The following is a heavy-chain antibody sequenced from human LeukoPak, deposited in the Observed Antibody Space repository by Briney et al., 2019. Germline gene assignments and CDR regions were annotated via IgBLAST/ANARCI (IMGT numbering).Heavy chain of an antibody. Sequence: PGGSLRLSCAASGFTFDDYAMHWVRQAPGKGLEWVSLISWDGGSTYYADSVKGRFTISRDNSKNSLYLQMNSLRAEDTALYYCAKDQGTYCSGGSCLGGGFDYWGQGTLVTVSS. D-gene: IGHD2-15*01. CDR3: AKDQGTYCSGGSCLGGGFDY. J-gene: IGHJ4*02. CDR2: ISWDGGST. CDR1: GFTFDDYA. V-gene: IGHV3-43D*03.